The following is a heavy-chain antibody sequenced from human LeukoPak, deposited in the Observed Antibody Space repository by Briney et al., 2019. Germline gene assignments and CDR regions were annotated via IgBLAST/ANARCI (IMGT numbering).Heavy chain of an antibody. CDR3: ARDPRADTPMVTGWFDP. Sequence: ASVKVSCKASGYTFTGYYMHWVRQAPGQGLEWMGWINPNSGGTNYAQKFQGRVTMTRDTSISTAYMELSRLRSDDTAVYYCARDPRADTPMVTGWFDPWRQPALLTHSS. CDR1: GYTFTGYY. V-gene: IGHV1-2*02. J-gene: IGHJ5*02. CDR2: INPNSGGT. D-gene: IGHD5-18*01.